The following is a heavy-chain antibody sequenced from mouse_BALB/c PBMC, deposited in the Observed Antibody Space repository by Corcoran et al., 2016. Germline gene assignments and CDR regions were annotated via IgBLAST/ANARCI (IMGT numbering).Heavy chain of an antibody. CDR2: IFPGSGNT. Sequence: QVQLQQSGPELVKPGASVKISCKASGYSFTSYYIHWVKQRTGQGLEWIGWIFPGSGNTKYNEKFKGKATLPADTSSSTAYMQLSSLPSEDSAVYFCAMYDRATDYFDYWGQGTTLTVSS. CDR1: GYSFTSYY. V-gene: IGHV1-66*01. CDR3: AMYDRATDYFDY. D-gene: IGHD3-1*01. J-gene: IGHJ2*01.